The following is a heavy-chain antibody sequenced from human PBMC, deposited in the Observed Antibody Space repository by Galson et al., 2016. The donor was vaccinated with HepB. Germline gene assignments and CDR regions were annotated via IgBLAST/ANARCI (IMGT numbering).Heavy chain of an antibody. Sequence: SLRLSCAASGFDVSSYSMYWVRQAPGKGLEWVSGINWSGVSTGYADSVKGRFTISRDNAKNSLYLHMNSLRAEDTALYYCARDNTYYDGVTGYYVRRYYFDCWGQGTLVTGAS. CDR1: GFDVSSYS. J-gene: IGHJ4*02. V-gene: IGHV3-20*04. CDR2: INWSGVST. D-gene: IGHD3-9*01. CDR3: ARDNTYYDGVTGYYVRRYYFDC.